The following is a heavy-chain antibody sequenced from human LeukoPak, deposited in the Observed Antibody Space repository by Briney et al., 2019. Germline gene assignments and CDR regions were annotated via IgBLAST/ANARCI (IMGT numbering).Heavy chain of an antibody. CDR2: IKQDGSEK. J-gene: IGHJ4*02. CDR3: ARAGQEWFGELGFDS. V-gene: IGHV3-7*01. D-gene: IGHD3-10*01. Sequence: PGGSLRLSCTASGFTFSGAWMTWVRQAPGKGLEWVANIKQDGSEKYYVASVKGRFTISRDNAKNSLYLQMNSLRAEDTAMYYCARAGQEWFGELGFDSWGQGTLVTVSS. CDR1: GFTFSGAW.